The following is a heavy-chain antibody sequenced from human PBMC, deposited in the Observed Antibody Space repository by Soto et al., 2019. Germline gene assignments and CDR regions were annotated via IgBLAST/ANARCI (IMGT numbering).Heavy chain of an antibody. J-gene: IGHJ3*02. D-gene: IGHD2-15*01. CDR3: ARGRTLGYCSSGSCYSGWLSAFDI. Sequence: SETLSLTCAVYGGSFSGYCWSWIRQPPGKGLEWIGEINHSGSTNYNPSLKSRVTISVDTSKNQFSLKLSSVTAADTAVYYCARGRTLGYCSSGSCYSGWLSAFDIWGQGTMVTVSS. CDR2: INHSGST. V-gene: IGHV4-34*01. CDR1: GGSFSGYC.